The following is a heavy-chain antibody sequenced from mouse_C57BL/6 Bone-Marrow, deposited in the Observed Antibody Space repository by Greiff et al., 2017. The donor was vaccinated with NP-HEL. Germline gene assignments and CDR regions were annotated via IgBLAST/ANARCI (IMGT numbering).Heavy chain of an antibody. D-gene: IGHD1-1*01. CDR2: IDPENGDT. J-gene: IGHJ3*01. V-gene: IGHV14-4*01. CDR1: GFNIKDDY. CDR3: TPFITTALANPH. Sequence: EVQLQQSGAELVRPGASVKLSCTASGFNIKDDYMHWVKQRPEQGLEWIGWIDPENGDTEYASKFQGKATITADTSSNTAYLQLSSLTSEDTAGYYCTPFITTALANPHWGQGTLVTVSA.